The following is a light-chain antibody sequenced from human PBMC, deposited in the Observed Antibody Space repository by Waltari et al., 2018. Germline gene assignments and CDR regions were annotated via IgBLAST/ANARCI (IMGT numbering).Light chain of an antibody. CDR1: QSVSSY. J-gene: IGKJ2*01. CDR3: QQRSNWPPGMYT. V-gene: IGKV3-11*01. Sequence: EIVLTQSPATLSLSPGERATLSCRASQSVSSYLAWYQQKPGQAPRLLIYDASNRATGIPARFSGSESGTDFTLTISSLEPEDFAVYYCQQRSNWPPGMYTFGQGTKLEIK. CDR2: DAS.